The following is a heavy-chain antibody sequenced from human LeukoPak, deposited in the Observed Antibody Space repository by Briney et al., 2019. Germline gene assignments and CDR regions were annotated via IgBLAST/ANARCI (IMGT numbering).Heavy chain of an antibody. CDR2: ISAYNGNT. CDR3: ARGTSIAVGFDS. D-gene: IGHD6-19*01. Sequence: ASVKASCKASGYTFTNYGISWVRQAPGQGLEWMGWISAYNGNTHYAQKLQDRVTMTTDTSTNTAYLDLRRLRSDDTAVYYCARGTSIAVGFDSWGQGTLVTVSS. CDR1: GYTFTNYG. V-gene: IGHV1-18*01. J-gene: IGHJ4*02.